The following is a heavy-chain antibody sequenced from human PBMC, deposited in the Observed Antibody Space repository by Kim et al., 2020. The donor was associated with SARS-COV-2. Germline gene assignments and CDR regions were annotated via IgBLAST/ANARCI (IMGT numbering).Heavy chain of an antibody. CDR2: INGVSNAI. D-gene: IGHD1-26*01. CDR1: GFTFSAYS. J-gene: IGHJ4*02. Sequence: GGSLRLSCAASGFTFSAYSMNWVRQAPGKGLEWVSYINGVSNAIYYADSVKGRFTISRDNAKNSLYLQMNSLRDEDTAIYFCARDYRWSCDYWGQGTPVT. V-gene: IGHV3-48*02. CDR3: ARDYRWSCDY.